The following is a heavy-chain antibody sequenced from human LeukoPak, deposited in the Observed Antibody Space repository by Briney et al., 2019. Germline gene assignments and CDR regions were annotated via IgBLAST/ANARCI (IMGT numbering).Heavy chain of an antibody. Sequence: SETLSLTCTGSGGSISRYYWSWIRQPPGEGLEWIGYIYYSGSTNYNPSLKSRATISVDTSKNQFSLKLSSVTAADTAVYYCARSRRSDYYYYMDVWGKGTTVTVSS. J-gene: IGHJ6*03. CDR3: ARSRRSDYYYYMDV. CDR2: IYYSGST. V-gene: IGHV4-59*08. CDR1: GGSISRYY.